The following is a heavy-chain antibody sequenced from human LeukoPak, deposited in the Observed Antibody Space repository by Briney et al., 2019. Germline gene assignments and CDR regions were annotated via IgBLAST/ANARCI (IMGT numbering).Heavy chain of an antibody. J-gene: IGHJ5*02. CDR3: ARGATVTTAVNWFDP. V-gene: IGHV4-34*01. CDR2: INHSGST. CDR1: GLSFSGYY. D-gene: IGHD4-17*01. Sequence: SETLSLTCAVYGLSFSGYYWSWIRQPPGKGLEWIGEINHSGSTNYNPSLKSRVTISVDTSKNQFSLKLSSVTAADTAVYYCARGATVTTAVNWFDPWGQGTLVTVSS.